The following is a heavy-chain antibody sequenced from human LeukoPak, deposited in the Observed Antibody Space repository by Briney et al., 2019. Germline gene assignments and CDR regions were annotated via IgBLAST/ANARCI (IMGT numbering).Heavy chain of an antibody. D-gene: IGHD2-2*01. CDR1: GGSISSYY. V-gene: IGHV4-39*01. J-gene: IGHJ5*02. Sequence: SETLSLTCTVSGGSISSYYWGWIRQPPGKGLEWIGSIYYSGSTYYIPSLESRVTISVDTSKNQFSLKLSSVTAADTAVYYCARRYCSTTSCYPFDPWGQGTLVTVSS. CDR2: IYYSGST. CDR3: ARRYCSTTSCYPFDP.